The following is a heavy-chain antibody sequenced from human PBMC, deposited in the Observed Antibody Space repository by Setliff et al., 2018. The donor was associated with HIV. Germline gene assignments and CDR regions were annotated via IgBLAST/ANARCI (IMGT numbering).Heavy chain of an antibody. CDR2: IKSKTNGGDGTA. D-gene: IGHD3-22*01. Sequence: GGSLRLSCAGSGFTFTDAWLSWVRQAPGKGLEWVARIKSKTNGGDGTADYATPVRGRFTISRDESRDTVYLQMNSLKTEDTAMYYFTTAPFTMIIVDINKGAFDIWGQGTMVTVSS. V-gene: IGHV3-15*01. CDR3: TTAPFTMIIVDINKGAFDI. J-gene: IGHJ3*02. CDR1: GFTFTDAW.